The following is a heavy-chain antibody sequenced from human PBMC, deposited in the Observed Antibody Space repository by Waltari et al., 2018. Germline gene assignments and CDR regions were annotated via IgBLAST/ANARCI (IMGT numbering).Heavy chain of an antibody. CDR1: GGTFSSYA. V-gene: IGHV5-51*01. D-gene: IGHD1-1*01. J-gene: IGHJ4*02. CDR2: VDPDNSDT. CDR3: ARHTEDDNGDD. Sequence: VQLVQSGAEVKKPGSSVKVSCKASGGTFSSYAISWVRQAPGQGLEWMGRVDPDNSDTRYSPSFRGQVTISADKSISIAYLQWSSLKASDTAIYYCARHTEDDNGDDWGQGTLVTVSS.